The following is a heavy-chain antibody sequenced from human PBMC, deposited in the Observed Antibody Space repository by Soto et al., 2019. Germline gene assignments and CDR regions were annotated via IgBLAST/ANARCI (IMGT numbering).Heavy chain of an antibody. Sequence: EVQLLESGGGLVQPGGSLRLSCAASGFTFSSYAMSWVRQAPGKGLEWVSAISGSGGSTYYADSVKGRFTISRDNSKNTLYLQMNSLGAEDTAVYYCAKDKRVTMIVVVISFFDYWGQGTLVTVSS. CDR3: AKDKRVTMIVVVISFFDY. CDR1: GFTFSSYA. J-gene: IGHJ4*02. V-gene: IGHV3-23*01. D-gene: IGHD3-22*01. CDR2: ISGSGGST.